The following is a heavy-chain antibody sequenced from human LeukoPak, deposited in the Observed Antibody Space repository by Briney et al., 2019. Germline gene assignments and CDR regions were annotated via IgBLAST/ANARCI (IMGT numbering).Heavy chain of an antibody. J-gene: IGHJ6*03. D-gene: IGHD2-15*01. Sequence: SETLSLTCAVYGGSFSGYYWSWIRQPPGKGLEWIGYIYHSGSTYYNPSLKSRVTISVDRSKNQFSLKLSSVTAADTAVYYCARQRYCSGGSCYRAPYYYYYMDVWGKGTTVTVSS. CDR2: IYHSGST. CDR1: GGSFSGYY. CDR3: ARQRYCSGGSCYRAPYYYYYMDV. V-gene: IGHV4-34*01.